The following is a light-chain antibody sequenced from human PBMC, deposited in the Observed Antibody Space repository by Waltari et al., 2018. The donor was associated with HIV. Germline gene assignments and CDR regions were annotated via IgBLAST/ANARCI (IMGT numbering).Light chain of an antibody. Sequence: QSALTQPASVSGSPGQSITISCTGSRSDIGAYNYVYWYQHHPGKAPKLIIYEVTNRPSVISNRFSGSKSGETASLTISGLQAEDEAEYYCSSFTDRATLVFGTGTKVTVL. CDR1: RSDIGAYNY. CDR3: SSFTDRATLV. J-gene: IGLJ1*01. CDR2: EVT. V-gene: IGLV2-14*01.